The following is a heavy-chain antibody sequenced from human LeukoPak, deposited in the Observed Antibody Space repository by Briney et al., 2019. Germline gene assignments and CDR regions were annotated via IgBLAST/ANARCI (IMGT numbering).Heavy chain of an antibody. CDR1: GESFSGYS. D-gene: IGHD6-19*01. V-gene: IGHV4-34*01. CDR3: ARHGWHAWYFDL. CDR2: INQRRNT. J-gene: IGHJ2*01. Sequence: SGTLSLTCVVYGESFSGYSWSWIRQPPGKGLEWIGEINQRRNTNYNPSLRSRVTISIDTSKNQFSLKLSSVTAADTAVYYCARHGWHAWYFDLWGRGTLVTVSS.